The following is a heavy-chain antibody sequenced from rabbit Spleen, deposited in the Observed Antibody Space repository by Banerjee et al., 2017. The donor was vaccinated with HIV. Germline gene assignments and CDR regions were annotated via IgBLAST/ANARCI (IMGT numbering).Heavy chain of an antibody. Sequence: QSLEESGGDLVKPGASLTLTCTASGFSFSSSQWICWVRQAPGKGPEWIACIYNGDGSTSYANWVNGRFTISKISSITVTLQMTSLTAADTATYFCARDGESSGYDFKLWGPGTLVTVS. CDR2: IYNGDGST. CDR3: ARDGESSGYDFKL. D-gene: IGHD1-1*01. V-gene: IGHV1S40*01. J-gene: IGHJ4*01. CDR1: GFSFSSSQW.